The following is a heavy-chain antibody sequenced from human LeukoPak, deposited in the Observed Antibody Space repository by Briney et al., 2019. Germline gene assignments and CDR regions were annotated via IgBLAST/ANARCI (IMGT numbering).Heavy chain of an antibody. V-gene: IGHV3-7*01. CDR2: IKQDGSEK. CDR3: ARYSGNPASFEY. Sequence: GGSLRLSCAASGFTVSSNYMSWVRQAPGKGLEWVANIKQDGSEKHYVDSVKGRFTISRDNAKNSLYLQMNSLRAEDTGVYYCARYSGNPASFEYWGQGTLVTVSS. CDR1: GFTVSSNY. J-gene: IGHJ4*02. D-gene: IGHD1-26*01.